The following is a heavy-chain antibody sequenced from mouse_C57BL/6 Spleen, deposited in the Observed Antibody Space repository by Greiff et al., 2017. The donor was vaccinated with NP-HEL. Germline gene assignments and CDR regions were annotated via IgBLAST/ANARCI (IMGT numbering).Heavy chain of an antibody. Sequence: VQLQQSGAELMKPGASVKLSCEATGYTFTGYWIEWVKQRPGHGLEWIGEILPGSGSTNYNEKFKGKATFTADTSSNTAYMQLSSLTTEDSAIYYCARPDYYGSSYYYAMDYWGQGTSVTVSS. D-gene: IGHD1-1*01. CDR2: ILPGSGST. V-gene: IGHV1-9*01. CDR3: ARPDYYGSSYYYAMDY. CDR1: GYTFTGYW. J-gene: IGHJ4*01.